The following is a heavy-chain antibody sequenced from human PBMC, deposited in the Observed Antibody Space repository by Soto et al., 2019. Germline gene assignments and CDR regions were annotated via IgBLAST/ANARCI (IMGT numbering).Heavy chain of an antibody. CDR1: GDTFTDYY. CDR2: VNPSGGHT. D-gene: IGHD2-21*02. V-gene: IGHV1-46*01. CDR3: ARRGHVVVVTAALDY. Sequence: QVQLVQSGAEVKKPGASVKVSCKASGDTFTDYYIHWVRQAPGQGLEWMGTVNPSGGHTTYAQHFLGRMTMTRDTSTRTLYMELNSLTSEETAVYYWARRGHVVVVTAALDYWGQGTLGSVSS. J-gene: IGHJ4*02.